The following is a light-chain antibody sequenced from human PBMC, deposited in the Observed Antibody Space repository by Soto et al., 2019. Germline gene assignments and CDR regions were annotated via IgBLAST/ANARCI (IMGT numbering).Light chain of an antibody. CDR1: SSDVGRYNY. CDR2: DVS. J-gene: IGLJ3*02. Sequence: QSALTQPASVSGSPGQSITISCTGTSSDVGRYNYVSWYQQHPGKAPKLMIYDVSNRPSGVSNRFSASKSGNTASLTISGLQTEDEADYYCSSYTSSSTGVFGGGTKLTVL. CDR3: SSYTSSSTGV. V-gene: IGLV2-14*03.